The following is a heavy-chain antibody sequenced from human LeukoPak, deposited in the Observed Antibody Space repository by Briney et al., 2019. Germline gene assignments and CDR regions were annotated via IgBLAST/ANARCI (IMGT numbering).Heavy chain of an antibody. D-gene: IGHD3-3*01. CDR2: ISGSGGST. V-gene: IGHV3-23*01. Sequence: GGSLRLSCAASGFTFSSYAMSWVRQAPGKGLEWVSAISGSGGSTYYADSVKGRFTISRDNSKNTLYLQMNSLRAEDTAVYYCAKDLTYYDFWSGIYAAAFDYWGQGTLVTVSS. CDR3: AKDLTYYDFWSGIYAAAFDY. J-gene: IGHJ4*02. CDR1: GFTFSSYA.